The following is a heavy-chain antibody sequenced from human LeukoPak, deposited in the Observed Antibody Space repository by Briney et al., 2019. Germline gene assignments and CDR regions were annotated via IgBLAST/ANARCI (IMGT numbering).Heavy chain of an antibody. D-gene: IGHD4-23*01. CDR3: ARVMTTVVITSARGAFDI. Sequence: PSETLSLTCTVSGGSNSSYYWSWIRQPPGKGLEWIGYIYYSGSTNYNPSLKSRVTISVDTSKNQFSLKLSSVTAADTAVYYCARVMTTVVITSARGAFDIWGQGTMVTVSS. CDR2: IYYSGST. V-gene: IGHV4-59*01. J-gene: IGHJ3*02. CDR1: GGSNSSYY.